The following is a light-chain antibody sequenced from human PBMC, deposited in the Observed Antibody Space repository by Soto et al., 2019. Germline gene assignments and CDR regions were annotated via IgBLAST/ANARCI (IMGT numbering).Light chain of an antibody. Sequence: EIVLTQSPGTLFLSPGERATLSCRASQSVSSSYLAWYQQKLGQAPRLLIYSASTRATGIPDRFSGSGSGTDFTLTISRLEPEDFAVYYCQQYGVSPLYTFGQGTKLEIK. CDR3: QQYGVSPLYT. CDR2: SAS. J-gene: IGKJ2*01. CDR1: QSVSSSY. V-gene: IGKV3-20*01.